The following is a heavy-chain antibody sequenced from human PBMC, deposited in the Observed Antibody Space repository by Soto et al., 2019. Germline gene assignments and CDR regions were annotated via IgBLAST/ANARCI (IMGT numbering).Heavy chain of an antibody. J-gene: IGHJ4*02. D-gene: IGHD6-25*01. V-gene: IGHV2-5*01. CDR3: AQRLGSRGSFDY. Sequence: SGPKLVNPTPTLTMTCTFSGFSLRTSGVGVGWISQPKGKAPEWIALIYWNDDKRYSPPLKSRLTITKDTSKNKVVLTMTDMDPVDTGTYYCAQRLGSRGSFDYWGQGSLVTVYS. CDR1: GFSLRTSGVG. CDR2: IYWNDDK.